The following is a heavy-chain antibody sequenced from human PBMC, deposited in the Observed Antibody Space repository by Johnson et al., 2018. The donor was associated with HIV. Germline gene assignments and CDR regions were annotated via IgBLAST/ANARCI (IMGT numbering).Heavy chain of an antibody. CDR3: ARDGGSTRGDAVDI. V-gene: IGHV3-7*01. Sequence: VQLVESGGGLVQPGGSLRLSCAASGFTFSSYWMSWVRQAPGKGLEWVANIKQDGSEKYYVDSVKGRFTISRDNAKNTLYLQMNSLSAEDTAVYYCARDGGSTRGDAVDIWGQGTMVTVSS. D-gene: IGHD3-16*01. J-gene: IGHJ3*02. CDR2: IKQDGSEK. CDR1: GFTFSSYW.